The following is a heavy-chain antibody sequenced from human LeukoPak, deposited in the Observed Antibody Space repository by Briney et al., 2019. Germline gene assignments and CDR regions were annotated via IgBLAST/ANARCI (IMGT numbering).Heavy chain of an antibody. V-gene: IGHV3-23*01. J-gene: IGHJ4*02. CDR1: GFTFSDYA. CDR2: ISDNAGAI. D-gene: IGHD2/OR15-2a*01. CDR3: AKVGLSNSWDMHFEY. Sequence: PGGSLRLSCAASGFTFSDYAMSWVRQAPGEGLEWVSSISDNAGAIHYADSVKGRFTISRDNSKNTLYLQMNSLRAEDTAVYYCAKVGLSNSWDMHFEYWGQGTLVTVSS.